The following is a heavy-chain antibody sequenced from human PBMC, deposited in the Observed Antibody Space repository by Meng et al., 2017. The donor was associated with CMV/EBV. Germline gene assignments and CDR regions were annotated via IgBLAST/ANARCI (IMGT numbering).Heavy chain of an antibody. Sequence: QVPRQESGSGLVKPAQSLSLPCPVSGVSSSSCDYYWIWISRPPGKGLEWIGYIYYSGSTYYNPSLKSRVTISVDTSKNQFSLKLSSVTAADTAVYYCARVGRTSCYDYWGQGTLVTVSS. V-gene: IGHV4-30-4*08. D-gene: IGHD2-2*01. CDR1: GVSSSSCDYY. J-gene: IGHJ4*02. CDR2: IYYSGST. CDR3: ARVGRTSCYDY.